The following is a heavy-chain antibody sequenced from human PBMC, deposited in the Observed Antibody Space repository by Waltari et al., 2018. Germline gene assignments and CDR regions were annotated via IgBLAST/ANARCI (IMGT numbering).Heavy chain of an antibody. CDR1: GFPFSRYW. Sequence: EEQLVESGGGLVQPGESLSLSCAASGFPFSRYWMDWVRQAPGRGLVWVSRINSDGSSTIYAESVKGRFTISRDNAKNTLYVQMNRLRAEDTAVYYCARVATKTYSSPVPGRPYYYGMDVWGQGTTVTVSS. CDR3: ARVATKTYSSPVPGRPYYYGMDV. V-gene: IGHV3-74*01. CDR2: INSDGSST. J-gene: IGHJ6*02. D-gene: IGHD6-13*01.